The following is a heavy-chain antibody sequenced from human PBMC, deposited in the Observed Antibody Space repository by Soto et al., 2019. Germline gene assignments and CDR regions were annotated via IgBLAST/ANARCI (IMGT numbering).Heavy chain of an antibody. CDR1: GASISGYY. J-gene: IGHJ5*02. CDR3: VRDGTKTLRDWFDP. Sequence: TLSLTCTVSGASISGYYWSWIRKSAGKGLEWIGRIYATGTTDYNPSLKSRVMMSVDTSKKQFSLKLRSVTAADTAVYYCVRDGTKTLRDWFDPWGQGMSVTVSS. V-gene: IGHV4-4*07. CDR2: IYATGTT. D-gene: IGHD1-1*01.